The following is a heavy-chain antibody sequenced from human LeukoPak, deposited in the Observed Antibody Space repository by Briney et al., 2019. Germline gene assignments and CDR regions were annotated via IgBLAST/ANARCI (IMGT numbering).Heavy chain of an antibody. D-gene: IGHD6-19*01. CDR1: GYTFTSYD. CDR2: MNPNSGNT. CDR3: AKGKAVAGFDY. J-gene: IGHJ4*02. Sequence: ASVTVSFKASGYTFTSYDINWVRQATGQGLEWMGWMNPNSGNTGYAQKYQGRVTITRNTSISTAYMELSSLRSEDTAVYYCAKGKAVAGFDYWGQGTLVTVSS. V-gene: IGHV1-8*01.